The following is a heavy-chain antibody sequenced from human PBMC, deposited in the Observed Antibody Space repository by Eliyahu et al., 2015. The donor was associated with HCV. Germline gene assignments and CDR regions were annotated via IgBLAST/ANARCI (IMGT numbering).Heavy chain of an antibody. V-gene: IGHV4-59*01. D-gene: IGHD6-19*01. CDR2: IHYSGST. J-gene: IGHJ5*02. Sequence: QVQLQESGPGLVKPSATLSLTCTVSGGSIATYYGGWIRQPPGKGLXWIGYIHYSGSTNYTPSLKXRVTISVDTSKNQFSLNLTSVTAADTAVYYCASGGVGIAVAGTGGWFDPWGQGTLVTVSS. CDR1: GGSIATYY. CDR3: ASGGVGIAVAGTGGWFDP.